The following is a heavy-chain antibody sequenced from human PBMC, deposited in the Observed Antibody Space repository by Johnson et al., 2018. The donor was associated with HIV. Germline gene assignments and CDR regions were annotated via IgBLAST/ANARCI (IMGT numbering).Heavy chain of an antibody. Sequence: VQLVESGGGVVRPGGSLRLSCAASGFTFDDYGMSWVRQAPGKGLAWVSGINWNGGRTGYADSVTGRFTISRDSAKNSLYLQMNSLRAEDTALYYCARCVSSGYYSNAFDVWGQGTMATVSS. D-gene: IGHD3-22*01. CDR2: INWNGGRT. CDR1: GFTFDDYG. V-gene: IGHV3-20*04. J-gene: IGHJ3*01. CDR3: ARCVSSGYYSNAFDV.